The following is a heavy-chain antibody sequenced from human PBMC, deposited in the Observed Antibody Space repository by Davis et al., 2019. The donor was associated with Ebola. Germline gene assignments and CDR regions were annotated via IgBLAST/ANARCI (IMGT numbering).Heavy chain of an antibody. V-gene: IGHV1-46*01. J-gene: IGHJ4*02. CDR2: INPSGGST. Sequence: ASVKVSCKASGYTFTSYYMHWVRQAPGQGLEWMGIINPSGGSTSYAQKFQGRVTMTRDTSTSTVYMELSSLRSEDTAMYYCAKEGVAAAADYWGQGTLVTVSS. CDR1: GYTFTSYY. D-gene: IGHD6-13*01. CDR3: AKEGVAAAADY.